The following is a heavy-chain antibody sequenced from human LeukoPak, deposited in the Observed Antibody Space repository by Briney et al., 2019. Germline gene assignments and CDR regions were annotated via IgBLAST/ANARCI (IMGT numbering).Heavy chain of an antibody. CDR1: GFTFSDYY. CDR3: AKKRYDILTGRLDVDY. J-gene: IGHJ4*02. Sequence: GGSLRLSCAASGFTFSDYYMSWIRQAPGKGLEWVSYISSSGSTIYYADSVKGRFTISRDNSKNTLYLQMNSLRAEDTAVYYCAKKRYDILTGRLDVDYWGQGTLVTVSS. CDR2: ISSSGSTI. D-gene: IGHD3-9*01. V-gene: IGHV3-11*04.